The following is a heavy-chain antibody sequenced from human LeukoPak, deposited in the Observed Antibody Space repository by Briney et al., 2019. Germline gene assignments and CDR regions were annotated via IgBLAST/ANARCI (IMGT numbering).Heavy chain of an antibody. CDR1: GFSVTNYY. V-gene: IGHV3-53*01. Sequence: GGSLRLSCAASGFSVTNYYMNWVRQAPGEGLEWVAVIHTGGTTNYADSVKGRFTISRDNSKNTLYLQMNSLRAEDTAVYYCATLYSWGQGTPVTVSS. J-gene: IGHJ4*02. CDR2: IHTGGTT. CDR3: ATLYS.